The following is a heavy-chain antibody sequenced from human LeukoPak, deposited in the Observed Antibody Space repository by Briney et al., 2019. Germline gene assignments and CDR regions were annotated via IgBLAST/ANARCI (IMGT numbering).Heavy chain of an antibody. Sequence: GESLKISCKGSGYSFTSYWSGGVRERPGKGLEWMGIIYLGDSDTRYSPSLQGEVPFSADKSSSTAYRQWSLLKAWEPARFYLARHLPYSSSWYQDYWGQGTLVTVSS. CDR1: GYSFTSYW. CDR3: ARHLPYSSSWYQDY. J-gene: IGHJ4*02. D-gene: IGHD6-13*01. CDR2: IYLGDSDT. V-gene: IGHV5-51*01.